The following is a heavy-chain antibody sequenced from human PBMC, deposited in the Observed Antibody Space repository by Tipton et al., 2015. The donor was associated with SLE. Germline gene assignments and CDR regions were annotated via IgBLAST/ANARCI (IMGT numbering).Heavy chain of an antibody. J-gene: IGHJ4*02. CDR1: GYNFIDYD. CDR2: MNPYSHKT. Sequence: QSGPEVKKPGASVKVSCKASGYNFIDYDINWVRRAAGQGLEWMGFMNPYSHKTAYAQKFQGRVTLTWSTSTGTAYMELTSLASEDPAVYYCARGGDFDYWGQGTLVTVSS. V-gene: IGHV1-8*01. CDR3: ARGGDFDY. D-gene: IGHD3-10*01.